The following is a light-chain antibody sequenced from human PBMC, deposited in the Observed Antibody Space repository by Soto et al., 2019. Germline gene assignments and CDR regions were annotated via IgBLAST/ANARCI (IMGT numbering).Light chain of an antibody. V-gene: IGKV3-11*01. Sequence: EIVLTQSPATLSLSPGERATLSCRASQSISSHLAWYQQKPGQAPRLVMYDASNRATGIPARFSGSGSGTDLTLPINSLEPEDFAVYCGQQRVNWPLTFGGGTKVEIK. CDR1: QSISSH. CDR2: DAS. CDR3: QQRVNWPLT. J-gene: IGKJ4*01.